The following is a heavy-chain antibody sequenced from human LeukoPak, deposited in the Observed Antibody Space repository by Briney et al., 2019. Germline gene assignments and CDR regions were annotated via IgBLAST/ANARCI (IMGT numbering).Heavy chain of an antibody. Sequence: GASVKVSCKASGGIFSSYAISWVRQAPGQGLEWMGGIIPIFGTANYAQKFQGRVTITTDESTSTAYMELSSLRSEDTAVYYCAREVVAARLGWFDPWGQGTLVTVSS. CDR3: AREVVAARLGWFDP. J-gene: IGHJ5*02. CDR2: IIPIFGTA. V-gene: IGHV1-69*05. D-gene: IGHD6-6*01. CDR1: GGIFSSYA.